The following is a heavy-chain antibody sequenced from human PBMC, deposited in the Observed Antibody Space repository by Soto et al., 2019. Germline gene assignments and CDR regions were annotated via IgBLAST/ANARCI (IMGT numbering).Heavy chain of an antibody. CDR3: ASDRGQPAYGSGRPQEYYFDY. J-gene: IGHJ4*02. CDR1: GGTFSSYA. CDR2: IIPIFGTA. D-gene: IGHD3-10*01. V-gene: IGHV1-69*01. Sequence: QVQLVQSGAEVMKPGSSVKVSCKASGGTFSSYAISWVRQAPGQGLEWMGGIIPIFGTANYAQKFQGRVTITADESTSTAYMELSSLRSEDTAVYYCASDRGQPAYGSGRPQEYYFDYWGQGTLVTVSS.